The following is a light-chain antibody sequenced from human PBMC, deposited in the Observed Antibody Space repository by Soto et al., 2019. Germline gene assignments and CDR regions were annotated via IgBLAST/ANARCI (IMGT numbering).Light chain of an antibody. V-gene: IGKV1-39*01. CDR2: AAS. Sequence: DIQMTQSPSSLSASVGDRVTITCRSSQSIFSYLKWYQQKAGEAPQLLIYAASSLQSGVPARYRAGGSGTDFTLSISSLQPEDSAIYYCQQTYSGPRTFGEGTKLEIK. CDR3: QQTYSGPRT. CDR1: QSIFSY. J-gene: IGKJ2*02.